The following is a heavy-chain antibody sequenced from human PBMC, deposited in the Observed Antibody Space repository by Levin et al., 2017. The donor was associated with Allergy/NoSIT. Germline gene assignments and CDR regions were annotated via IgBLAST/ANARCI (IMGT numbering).Heavy chain of an antibody. Sequence: GESLKISCAASGFTFNNFAMSWVRQAPGKGLEWVSTINSAGSTYHADSVKGRFTISRDNSKNTLYLQMNSLRGEDTAVYYCAKDQYSGSYYWFDPWGQGTLVTVSS. D-gene: IGHD1-26*01. J-gene: IGHJ5*02. V-gene: IGHV3-23*01. CDR1: GFTFNNFA. CDR3: AKDQYSGSYYWFDP. CDR2: INSAGST.